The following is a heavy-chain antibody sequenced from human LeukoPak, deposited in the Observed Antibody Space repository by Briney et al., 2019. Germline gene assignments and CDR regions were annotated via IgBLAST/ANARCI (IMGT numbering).Heavy chain of an antibody. CDR3: ASIGEPAAMSGF. J-gene: IGHJ4*02. CDR2: INADGSYI. D-gene: IGHD2-2*01. CDR1: GFTFTIFG. Sequence: QPGGSLRLSCAASGFTFTIFGLNWVRQAPGKGLVWVSYINADGSYIGYADPVKGRVAISRDNAKSTLYLQMNSLRPEDSAVYYCASIGEPAAMSGFWGQGTLVTVSS. V-gene: IGHV3-74*01.